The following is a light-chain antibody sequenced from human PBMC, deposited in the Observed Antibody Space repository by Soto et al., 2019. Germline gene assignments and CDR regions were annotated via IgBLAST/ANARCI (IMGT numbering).Light chain of an antibody. J-gene: IGLJ1*01. CDR1: SSDVGGYSY. Sequence: QSVLTQPASVSGSPGQSITISCTGTSSDVGGYSYVSWYQQHPGDAPKLMIYHVTNRPSGVSDRFSGSQSGNTASLTISGLQAEDEADYYCSSYTSSTAYIFGTGTKVTVL. CDR2: HVT. V-gene: IGLV2-14*03. CDR3: SSYTSSTAYI.